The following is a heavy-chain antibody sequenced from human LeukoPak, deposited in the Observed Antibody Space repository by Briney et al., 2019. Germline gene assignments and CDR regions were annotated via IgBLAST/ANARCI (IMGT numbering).Heavy chain of an antibody. Sequence: GESLRLSCAASGFTFSNYAMTWVRQAPAEVLQWVSAIRCDAIYIYYLDSVQGRFTTSRDNSKNTLFLQMDSLRADDTAVYYCAKNYGTSRSFYDYWGQGIVVTVAS. CDR1: GFTFSNYA. CDR2: IRCDAIYI. D-gene: IGHD4-17*01. V-gene: IGHV3-23*01. CDR3: AKNYGTSRSFYDY. J-gene: IGHJ4*02.